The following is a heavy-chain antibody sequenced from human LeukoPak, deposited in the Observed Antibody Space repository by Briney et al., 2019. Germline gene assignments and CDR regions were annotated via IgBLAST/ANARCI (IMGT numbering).Heavy chain of an antibody. CDR3: ARLVDYGDYVAFDI. Sequence: PSETLSLTCTVSGGSISSSSYYWGWIRQPPGKGLEWIGSIYYSGSTYYNPSLKSRVTISVDTSKNQFSLKLSSVTAADTAVYYCARLVDYGDYVAFDIWGQGTMVTVSS. J-gene: IGHJ3*02. D-gene: IGHD4-17*01. CDR1: GGSISSSSYY. CDR2: IYYSGST. V-gene: IGHV4-39*07.